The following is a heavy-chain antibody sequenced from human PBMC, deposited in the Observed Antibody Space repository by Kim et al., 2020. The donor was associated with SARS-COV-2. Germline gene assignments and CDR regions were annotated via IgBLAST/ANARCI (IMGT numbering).Heavy chain of an antibody. J-gene: IGHJ6*02. Sequence: SVKDRFTISRENSKNTLYLQMNSRGAEDTAVYYCAKETRYIGYYYGMDVWGQGTTVTVSS. CDR3: AKETRYIGYYYGMDV. V-gene: IGHV3-23*01. D-gene: IGHD1-26*01.